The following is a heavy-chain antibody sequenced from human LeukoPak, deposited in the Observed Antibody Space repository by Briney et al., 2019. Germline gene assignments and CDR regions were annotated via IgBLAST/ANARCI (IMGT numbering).Heavy chain of an antibody. Sequence: PGGSLRLSCAASGFVFSTYWMSWVRQAPGKGLEWVANIKQDGSEKYYVDSVKGRFTISRDNAKNSLYLQMNSLRVEDTAVYYCASGSREYWGQGTLVTVSS. J-gene: IGHJ4*02. V-gene: IGHV3-7*01. D-gene: IGHD1-26*01. CDR2: IKQDGSEK. CDR3: ASGSREY. CDR1: GFVFSTYW.